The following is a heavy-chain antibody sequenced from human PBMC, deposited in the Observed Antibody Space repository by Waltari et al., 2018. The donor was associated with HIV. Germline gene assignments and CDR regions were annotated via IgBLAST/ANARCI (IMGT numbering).Heavy chain of an antibody. J-gene: IGHJ3*01. CDR3: GAFLCAEDCRDGFDV. Sequence: ESGGGRAKPGGTLKLSCSGSGFTFKTYSVSWIRQTPGRGIEWISSIRDDSSFIYYADSVKGRFTVSRDNVRNSVFLQINDVRAEDTATYFCGAFLCAEDCRDGFDVWGQGTMVTVS. CDR2: IRDDSSFI. CDR1: GFTFKTYS. D-gene: IGHD2-21*02. V-gene: IGHV3-21*06.